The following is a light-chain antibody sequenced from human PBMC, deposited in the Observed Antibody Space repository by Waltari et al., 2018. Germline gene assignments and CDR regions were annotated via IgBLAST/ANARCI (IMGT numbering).Light chain of an antibody. Sequence: DIQLTQSPSSLSASVGDRVTITCRASQYISTSLNWYQQRAPRPPKLLIYGAATLQSGVPSRFSGDGSGTEFTLTISSLQPEDFATYYCQQSYTPPPLTFGGGTKVDIK. CDR3: QQSYTPPPLT. CDR1: QYISTS. CDR2: GAA. V-gene: IGKV1-39*01. J-gene: IGKJ4*01.